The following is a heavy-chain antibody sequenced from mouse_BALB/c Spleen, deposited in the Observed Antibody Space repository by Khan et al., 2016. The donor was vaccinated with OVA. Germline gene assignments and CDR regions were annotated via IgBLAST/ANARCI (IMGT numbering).Heavy chain of an antibody. V-gene: IGHV1-7*01. CDR2: INPSTDYT. Sequence: VQLVESGAELAKPGASVKMSCTASGYTFTSYWMHWVKQRPGQGLEWIGYINPSTDYTEYNQTFKDKATLTADTSSSTAYMQLTSLTSEDSAVYYCTSHGSSAAWFTYWGQVTLVTVSA. J-gene: IGHJ3*01. D-gene: IGHD1-1*01. CDR1: GYTFTSYW. CDR3: TSHGSSAAWFTY.